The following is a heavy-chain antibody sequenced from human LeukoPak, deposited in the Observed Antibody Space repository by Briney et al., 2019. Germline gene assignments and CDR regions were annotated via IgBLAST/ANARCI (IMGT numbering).Heavy chain of an antibody. D-gene: IGHD3-10*01. Sequence: GESLRLSCAASGFTFGDYYMSWIRQAPGKGLEWVSYISSSGSTIYYADSVKGRFTISRDNAKNSLYLQMNSLRAEDTAVYYCARGYGSEDYYYYGMGVWGQGTTVTVSS. CDR1: GFTFGDYY. CDR2: ISSSGSTI. V-gene: IGHV3-11*01. J-gene: IGHJ6*02. CDR3: ARGYGSEDYYYYGMGV.